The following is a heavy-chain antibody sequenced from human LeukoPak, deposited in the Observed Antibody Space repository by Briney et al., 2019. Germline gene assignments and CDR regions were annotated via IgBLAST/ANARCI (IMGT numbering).Heavy chain of an antibody. V-gene: IGHV4-59*02. CDR3: VIGVGWQPDY. J-gene: IGHJ4*02. CDR1: GDSVTGYF. D-gene: IGHD2-15*01. Sequence: SETLSLTCTVFGDSVTGYFLNWVRQPPGKGLEWIGQIYKIGTTNYNPSLKSRLTISADPSKNQFSLQLRSVTAADTAVYYCVIGVGWQPDYWGQGALVTVSS. CDR2: IYKIGTT.